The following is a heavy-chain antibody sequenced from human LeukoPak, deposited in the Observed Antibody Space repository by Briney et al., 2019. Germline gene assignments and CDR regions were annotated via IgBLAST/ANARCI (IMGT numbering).Heavy chain of an antibody. D-gene: IGHD5-24*01. CDR3: ARGSAAGWHAFDI. CDR1: GDSIRTSGYY. J-gene: IGHJ3*02. CDR2: IYYSGRT. V-gene: IGHV4-31*03. Sequence: SSETLSLTCTVSGDSIRTSGYYWTWIRQHPGKDLECIGYIYYSGRTYYSPSLQSRVTLSVHTSENQFSVELSSVTAADAAVYYCARGSAAGWHAFDIWGQGTMVTVSS.